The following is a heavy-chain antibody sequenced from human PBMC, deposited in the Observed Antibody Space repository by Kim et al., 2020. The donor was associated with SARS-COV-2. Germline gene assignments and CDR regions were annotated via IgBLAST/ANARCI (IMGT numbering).Heavy chain of an antibody. CDR3: ARGPLHRSYSNYNNWFDP. CDR2: INAGNGNT. V-gene: IGHV1-3*01. CDR1: GYTFTSYA. D-gene: IGHD4-4*01. Sequence: ASVKVSCKASGYTFTSYAMHWVRQAPGQRLEWMGWINAGNGNTKYSQKFQGRVTITRDTSASTAYMELSSLRSEDTAVYYCARGPLHRSYSNYNNWFDPWGQGTLVTVSS. J-gene: IGHJ5*02.